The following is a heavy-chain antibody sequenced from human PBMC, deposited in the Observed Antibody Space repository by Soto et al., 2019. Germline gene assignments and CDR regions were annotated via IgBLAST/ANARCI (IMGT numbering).Heavy chain of an antibody. V-gene: IGHV3-9*01. Sequence: GGSLRLSCADSGFTLDYYAMHLVRQSQGKGLERVSGISSNSANIGYADSVKGRSTASRDNVKNSLYLQMNSLRAEDTALYYCAKDIRSFSDLYGMDVWGQGTTVTVSS. CDR3: AKDIRSFSDLYGMDV. CDR2: ISSNSANI. D-gene: IGHD2-15*01. CDR1: GFTLDYYA. J-gene: IGHJ6*02.